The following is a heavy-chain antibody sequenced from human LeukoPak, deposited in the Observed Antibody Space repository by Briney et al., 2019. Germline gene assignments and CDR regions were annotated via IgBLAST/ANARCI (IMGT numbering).Heavy chain of an antibody. V-gene: IGHV1-46*01. D-gene: IGHD3-22*01. CDR1: GGTFSSYA. J-gene: IGHJ6*02. CDR3: ARRGYYYDSSGYYSYYYYGMDV. Sequence: ASVKVSCKASGGTFSSYAISWVRQAPGQGLEWMGIINPSSGSTSYAQKFQGRVTMTRDTSTSTVYMELSSLRSEDTAVYYCARRGYYYDSSGYYSYYYYGMDVWGQGTTVTVSS. CDR2: INPSSGST.